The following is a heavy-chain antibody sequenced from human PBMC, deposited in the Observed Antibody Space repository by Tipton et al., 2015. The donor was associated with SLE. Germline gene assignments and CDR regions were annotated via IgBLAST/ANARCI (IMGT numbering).Heavy chain of an antibody. Sequence: SLRLSCGASGVSFSSYAMHWVRQAPGKGLEWVAVISYDGSNKDYADSVKGRFTISRDNSKNTLTLQMNSLRGEDTAVYYCARGGRGWEAPDYWGQGTLVTVSP. J-gene: IGHJ4*02. CDR3: ARGGRGWEAPDY. CDR1: GVSFSSYA. D-gene: IGHD1-26*01. CDR2: ISYDGSNK. V-gene: IGHV3-30*04.